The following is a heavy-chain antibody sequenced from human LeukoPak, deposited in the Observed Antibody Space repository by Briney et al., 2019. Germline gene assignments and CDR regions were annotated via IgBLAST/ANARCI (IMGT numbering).Heavy chain of an antibody. D-gene: IGHD6-13*01. CDR3: ARPFTSLYSSSRKGFQH. CDR2: IYYSGST. Sequence: PSETLSLTCTVSGGSISSSSYYWGWIRQPPGKGLEWIGSIYYSGSTYYNPSLKGRVTISVDTSKNQFSLKLSSVTAADTAVYYCARPFTSLYSSSRKGFQHWGQGTLVTVSS. CDR1: GGSISSSSYY. V-gene: IGHV4-39*07. J-gene: IGHJ1*01.